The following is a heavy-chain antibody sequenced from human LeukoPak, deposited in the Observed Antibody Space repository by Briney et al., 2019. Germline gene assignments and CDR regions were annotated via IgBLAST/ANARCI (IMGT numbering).Heavy chain of an antibody. CDR3: STGGRWYFHFDY. Sequence: GGSLRLSCAASGFTFSNAWMSWVRQAPGKGLEWVGRIKSKTDGGTTDYAAPVKGRFTISRDDSKNTLYLQMNSMKIEDTAVYYCSTGGRWYFHFDYWGQGTLVTVSS. D-gene: IGHD6-13*01. V-gene: IGHV3-15*01. CDR2: IKSKTDGGTT. CDR1: GFTFSNAW. J-gene: IGHJ4*02.